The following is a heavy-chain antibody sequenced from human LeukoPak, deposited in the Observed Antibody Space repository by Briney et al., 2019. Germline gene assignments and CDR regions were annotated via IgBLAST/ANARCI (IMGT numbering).Heavy chain of an antibody. CDR2: ISWNSGSI. D-gene: IGHD3-22*01. J-gene: IGHJ4*02. CDR1: GFTFDDYA. CDR3: AKDKGDYYDSSGSRIDY. Sequence: PGRSLRLSCAASGFTFDDYAMHWVRQAPGKGLEWVSGISWNSGSIGYADSVKGRFTISRDNAKNSLYLQMNSLRAEDTALYYCAKDKGDYYDSSGSRIDYWGQGTLVTVSS. V-gene: IGHV3-9*01.